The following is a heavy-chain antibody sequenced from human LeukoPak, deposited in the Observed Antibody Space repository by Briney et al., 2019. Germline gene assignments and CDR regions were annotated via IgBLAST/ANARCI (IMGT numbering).Heavy chain of an antibody. CDR3: ARGKLTHIVVVVAATNWFDP. J-gene: IGHJ5*02. D-gene: IGHD2-15*01. CDR2: IYYSGST. Sequence: SETLSLTCTVSGGSISSYYWGWIRQPPGKGLEWIGSIYYSGSTYYNPSLKSRVTISVDTSKNQFSLKLSSVTAADTAVYYCARGKLTHIVVVVAATNWFDPWGQGTLVTVSS. V-gene: IGHV4-39*07. CDR1: GGSISSYY.